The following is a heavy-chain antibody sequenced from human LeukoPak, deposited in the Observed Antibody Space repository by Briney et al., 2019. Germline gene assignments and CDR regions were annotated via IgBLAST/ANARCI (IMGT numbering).Heavy chain of an antibody. D-gene: IGHD1-26*01. Sequence: ASVKVSCKASGYTFTSYYMHWVRQAPGQGLEWMGIINPSGGSTSYAQKFQGRVTMTRDTSTSTVYMELSSLRSEDTAVYYCAYSGSPIYLDYWGQGTLVAVSS. CDR3: AYSGSPIYLDY. CDR2: INPSGGST. V-gene: IGHV1-46*01. J-gene: IGHJ4*02. CDR1: GYTFTSYY.